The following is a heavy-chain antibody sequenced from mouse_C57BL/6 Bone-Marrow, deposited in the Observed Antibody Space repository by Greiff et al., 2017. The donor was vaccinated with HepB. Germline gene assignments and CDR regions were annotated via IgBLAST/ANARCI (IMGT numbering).Heavy chain of an antibody. Sequence: QVQLKESGAELARPGASVKLSCKASGYTFTSYGIRWVKQRTGQGLEWIGEIYPRSGNTYYNEKFKGKATLTADKYSSTAYMELRSLTSEDSAVYFCASPYGSSYRYWYFDVWGTGTTVTVSS. D-gene: IGHD1-1*01. CDR3: ASPYGSSYRYWYFDV. J-gene: IGHJ1*03. CDR1: GYTFTSYG. V-gene: IGHV1-81*01. CDR2: IYPRSGNT.